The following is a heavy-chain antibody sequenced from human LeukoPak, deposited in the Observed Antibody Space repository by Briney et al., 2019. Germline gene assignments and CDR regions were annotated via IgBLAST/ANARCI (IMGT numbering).Heavy chain of an antibody. CDR3: ARETGPYYSYYMDV. V-gene: IGHV4-4*07. D-gene: IGHD4-11*01. CDR1: GSSISSYY. J-gene: IGHJ6*03. Sequence: SETLSLTCTVSGSSISSYYWSWIRQPAGKGLEWIGRIYTIGSINYNPSLKSRVTISVDKSNNQFSLKLSSVTAADTAVYYCARETGPYYSYYMDVWGKGTTVTVSS. CDR2: IYTIGSI.